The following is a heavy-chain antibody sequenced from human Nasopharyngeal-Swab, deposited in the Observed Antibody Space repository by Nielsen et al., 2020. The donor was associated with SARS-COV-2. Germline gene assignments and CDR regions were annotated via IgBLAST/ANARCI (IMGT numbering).Heavy chain of an antibody. CDR3: ARRPYSSSSGDYYYGMDV. D-gene: IGHD6-6*01. V-gene: IGHV1-69*13. Sequence: SVKVSCKASGGTFSSYAISWVRQAPGQGLEWMGGIIPIFGTANYAQKFQGRVTITADESTSTAYMELSSLRSEDTAVYYCARRPYSSSSGDYYYGMDVWGQGTTVTSP. CDR1: GGTFSSYA. J-gene: IGHJ6*02. CDR2: IIPIFGTA.